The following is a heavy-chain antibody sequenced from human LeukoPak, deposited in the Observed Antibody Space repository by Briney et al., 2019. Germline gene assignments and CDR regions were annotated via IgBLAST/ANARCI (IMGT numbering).Heavy chain of an antibody. CDR2: INAGNGNT. V-gene: IGHV1-3*01. CDR3: ATAGTTWGYWYFDY. Sequence: ASVKVSCKASGYTFTSYAMHWVRQAPGQRLEWMGWINAGNGNTKYSQKFQGRVTITRDTSASTAYMELSSLRSEDTAVYYCATAGTTWGYWYFDYWGQGTLVTVSS. D-gene: IGHD1-1*01. J-gene: IGHJ4*02. CDR1: GYTFTSYA.